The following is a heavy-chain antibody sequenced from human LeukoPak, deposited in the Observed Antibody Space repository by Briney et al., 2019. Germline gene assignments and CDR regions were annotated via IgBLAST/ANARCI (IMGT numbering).Heavy chain of an antibody. Sequence: GGSLRLSCAASGFTFSSYSMNWVRQAPGKGLEWVSSISSSSSYIYYADSVKGRFTISRDSSMDTLYLQMNNLRAEDTAVYYCARVHLETYNHANSENTCFDSWGQGTLATVSS. V-gene: IGHV3-21*04. J-gene: IGHJ4*02. CDR1: GFTFSSYS. D-gene: IGHD3-22*01. CDR2: ISSSSSYI. CDR3: ARVHLETYNHANSENTCFDS.